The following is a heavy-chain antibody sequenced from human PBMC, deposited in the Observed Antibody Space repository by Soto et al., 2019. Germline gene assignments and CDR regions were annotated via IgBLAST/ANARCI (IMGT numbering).Heavy chain of an antibody. CDR1: GFTFTDYY. Sequence: GGSLRLSCAASGFTFTDYYMSWIRQAPGKGLGWVSFITISGDTTHYADSVKGRFTISRDNAKNSLFLQMNSLRVDDTAVYYCVRDRTVFWSGYPLDYYMDVWGKGTTVTVSS. V-gene: IGHV3-11*01. CDR2: ITISGDTT. CDR3: VRDRTVFWSGYPLDYYMDV. J-gene: IGHJ6*03. D-gene: IGHD3-3*01.